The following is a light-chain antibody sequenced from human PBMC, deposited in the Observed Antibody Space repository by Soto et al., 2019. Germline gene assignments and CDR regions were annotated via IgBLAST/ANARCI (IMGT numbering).Light chain of an antibody. V-gene: IGLV2-8*01. J-gene: IGLJ2*01. CDR3: TSFAGSDKLI. Sequence: QSVLTQPPSASGSPGQSATISCTGAASDIGAYNFVSWYQQHPGKAPKLMIYEVYKRPSGVPDRFSGSKSGNTASLTVSGLQADDEADYYCTSFAGSDKLIFGGGTKLTVL. CDR1: ASDIGAYNF. CDR2: EVY.